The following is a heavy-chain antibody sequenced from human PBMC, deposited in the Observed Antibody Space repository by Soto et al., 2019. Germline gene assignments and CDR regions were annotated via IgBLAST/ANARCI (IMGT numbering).Heavy chain of an antibody. CDR1: GFSLTTPSVG. CDR2: IFSYDEE. Sequence: QVTLKESGPVLVKPTETLTLTCTVSGFSLTTPSVGVSWIRQPPGKPLEWLAHIFSYDEESYNTSLKTSLTISKDTSRSHVVLTMTNMDPVDTATYFCARILNLTGTTWFDPWGPGTLVTVSS. V-gene: IGHV2-26*01. J-gene: IGHJ5*02. CDR3: ARILNLTGTTWFDP. D-gene: IGHD1-20*01.